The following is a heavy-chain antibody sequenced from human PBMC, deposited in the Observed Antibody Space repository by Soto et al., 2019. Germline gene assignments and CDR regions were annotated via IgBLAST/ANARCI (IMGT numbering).Heavy chain of an antibody. J-gene: IGHJ4*02. Sequence: ASVKVSCKVSGYTLTELSMHWVRQAPGKGLEWMGGFDPEDGETIYAQKFQGRVTMTEDTSTDTAYMELSSLRSEDTAVYYCATLGYCSGCSCRHNYYFDYWGQGTLVTVSS. CDR2: FDPEDGET. D-gene: IGHD2-15*01. CDR1: GYTLTELS. CDR3: ATLGYCSGCSCRHNYYFDY. V-gene: IGHV1-24*01.